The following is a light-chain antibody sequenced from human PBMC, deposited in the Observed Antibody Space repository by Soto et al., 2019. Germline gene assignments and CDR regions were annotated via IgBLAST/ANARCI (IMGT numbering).Light chain of an antibody. CDR3: QQYYSTPN. Sequence: DIVMTQSPDSLAVSLGERATINCKSSQSVLYSSNNKNYLAWYQQKPGQPPKLLIYWASTRESGVPERYSGSGSGTDFTLTISSLQAEDVAVYYCQQYYSTPNFGQGTRLEIK. CDR1: QSVLYSSNNKNY. V-gene: IGKV4-1*01. CDR2: WAS. J-gene: IGKJ5*01.